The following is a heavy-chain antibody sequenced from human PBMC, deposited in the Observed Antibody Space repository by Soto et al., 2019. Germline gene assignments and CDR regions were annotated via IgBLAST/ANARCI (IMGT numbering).Heavy chain of an antibody. J-gene: IGHJ4*02. CDR2: IYHRGST. CDR3: ARHSPTYTNAGDY. D-gene: IGHD4-4*01. V-gene: IGHV4-4*02. CDR1: GGSISSNNW. Sequence: QVQLQESGPGLVKPSGTLSLTCAVSGGSISSNNWWSWVRQPPGKGLEWIVEIYHRGSTNFNPSLKSRVTISVDKSKNHFSLKLSSVTAADTAVYYCARHSPTYTNAGDYWGQGTLVTVSS.